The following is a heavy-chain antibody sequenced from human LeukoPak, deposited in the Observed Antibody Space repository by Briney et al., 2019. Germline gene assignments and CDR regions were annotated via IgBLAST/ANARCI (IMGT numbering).Heavy chain of an antibody. CDR2: INPSGGST. Sequence: ASVKVSCKASGYSFTSYYMHWVRQAPGQGLEWMGIINPSGGSTSYAQKFQGRVTMTRDMSTSTVNMELSSLRSEDTAVYYCARGPRTTAYYDAFDIWGQGTKVTVSS. CDR1: GYSFTSYY. D-gene: IGHD4-17*01. J-gene: IGHJ3*02. V-gene: IGHV1-46*01. CDR3: ARGPRTTAYYDAFDI.